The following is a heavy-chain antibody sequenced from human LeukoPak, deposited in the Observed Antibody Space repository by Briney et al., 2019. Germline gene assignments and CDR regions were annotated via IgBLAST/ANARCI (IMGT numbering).Heavy chain of an antibody. CDR3: ARADSSSDNYYYYGMDV. CDR2: ISSRGSTI. D-gene: IGHD6-13*01. CDR1: GFTFSSYE. Sequence: GGSLRLSCAASGFTFSSYEMNWVRPAPGEGLEWVSYISSRGSTIYYADSVKGRFTISRDNAKNSLYLQMNSLRAEDTAVYYCARADSSSDNYYYYGMDVWGQGTTVTVSS. V-gene: IGHV3-48*03. J-gene: IGHJ6*02.